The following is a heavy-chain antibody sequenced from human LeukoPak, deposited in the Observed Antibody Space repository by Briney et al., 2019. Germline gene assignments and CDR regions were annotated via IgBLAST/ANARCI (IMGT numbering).Heavy chain of an antibody. CDR1: GFTFSSYS. CDR2: ISSSSSYI. CDR3: ARDRTIAARPFWFDP. V-gene: IGHV3-21*01. D-gene: IGHD6-6*01. Sequence: GGSLRLSCAASGFTFSSYSMNWVRQAPGKGLEWVSSISSSSSYIYYADSVKGRFTISRDNAKNSLYLQMNSLRAEDTAVYYCARDRTIAARPFWFDPRGQGTLVTVSS. J-gene: IGHJ5*02.